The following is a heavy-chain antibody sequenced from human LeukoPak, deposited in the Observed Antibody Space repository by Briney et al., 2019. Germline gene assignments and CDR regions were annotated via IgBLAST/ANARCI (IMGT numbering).Heavy chain of an antibody. CDR1: GGSISSYY. Sequence: KASETLSLTCTVSGGSISSYYWSWIRQPPGKGLEWIGYIYYSGSTNYNPSLKSRVTISVDTSKNQFSLKLSSVTAADTAVYYCARDVVYSGFDYWGQGTLVTVSS. CDR2: IYYSGST. CDR3: ARDVVYSGFDY. V-gene: IGHV4-59*01. D-gene: IGHD2-21*01. J-gene: IGHJ4*02.